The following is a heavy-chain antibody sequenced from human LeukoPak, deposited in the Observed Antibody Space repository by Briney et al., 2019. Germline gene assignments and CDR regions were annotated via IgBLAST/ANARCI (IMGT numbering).Heavy chain of an antibody. D-gene: IGHD3-10*01. CDR2: IYYSGST. Sequence: PSETLSLTCTVSGGSISSGVYYWSWIRQHPGKGLEWIGYIYYSGSTYSNPSLKSRLTMSVDISKNQFSLKLSSVTAADTAVYYCARGVKGLRGALDIWGQGTMVTVSS. CDR3: ARGVKGLRGALDI. V-gene: IGHV4-31*03. CDR1: GGSISSGVYY. J-gene: IGHJ3*02.